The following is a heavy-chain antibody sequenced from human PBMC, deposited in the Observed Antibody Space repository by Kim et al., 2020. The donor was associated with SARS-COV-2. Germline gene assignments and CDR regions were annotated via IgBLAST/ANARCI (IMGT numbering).Heavy chain of an antibody. D-gene: IGHD3-3*01. CDR1: GGSFSGYY. V-gene: IGHV4-34*01. CDR3: ARGSITIFGVVIRRYYYGMDV. CDR2: INHSGST. Sequence: SETLSLTCAVYGGSFSGYYWSWIRQPPGKGLEWIGEINHSGSTNSNPSLKSRVTISVDTSKTQFSLKLSSVTAADTAVYYCARGSITIFGVVIRRYYYGMDVWGQGTTVTVSS. J-gene: IGHJ6*02.